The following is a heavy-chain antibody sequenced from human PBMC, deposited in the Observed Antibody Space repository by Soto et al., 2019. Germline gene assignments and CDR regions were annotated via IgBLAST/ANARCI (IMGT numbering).Heavy chain of an antibody. D-gene: IGHD3-9*01. CDR3: ARGVTVCELVSRFWFDP. V-gene: IGHV4-30-4*01. Sequence: SETLSLTCTVAGGSISSGDYSCRWVHQTPGKDLEWIGHIYNSGITYYNPSLKSRVVISIDTSRNQFSLRLNSLTAADRAVYFCARGVTVCELVSRFWFDPWGQGTVVTVSS. CDR2: IYNSGIT. J-gene: IGHJ5*02. CDR1: GGSISSGDYS.